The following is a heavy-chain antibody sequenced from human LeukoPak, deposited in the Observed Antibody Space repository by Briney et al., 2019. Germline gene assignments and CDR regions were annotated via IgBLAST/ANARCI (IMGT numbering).Heavy chain of an antibody. CDR1: GGSLSSGDYY. CDR3: AVLIYDYGLGSYPIEPYFDY. J-gene: IGHJ4*02. CDR2: IYYSGST. V-gene: IGHV4-30-4*01. Sequence: PSETLSLTCTLSGGSLSSGDYYWRWIRQPPGKGLEWIGYIYYSGSTYYNPSLKSRVTISVDTSKNQFSLKLSSVTAADTAVYYCAVLIYDYGLGSYPIEPYFDYWGQGTLVTVSS. D-gene: IGHD3-16*02.